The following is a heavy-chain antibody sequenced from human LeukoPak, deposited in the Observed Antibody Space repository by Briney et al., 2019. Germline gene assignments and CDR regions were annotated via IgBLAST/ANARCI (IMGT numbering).Heavy chain of an antibody. CDR2: INPNSGGT. V-gene: IGHV1-2*02. J-gene: IGHJ4*02. Sequence: AASVKVPCKASGYTFTGYYMHWVRQAPGQGLEWMGWINPNSGGTNYAQKFQGRVTMTRDTSISTAYMELSRLRSDDTAVYYCARAVVVVPAAIYYDSSGYLFDYWGQGTLVTVSS. CDR1: GYTFTGYY. D-gene: IGHD2-2*02. CDR3: ARAVVVVPAAIYYDSSGYLFDY.